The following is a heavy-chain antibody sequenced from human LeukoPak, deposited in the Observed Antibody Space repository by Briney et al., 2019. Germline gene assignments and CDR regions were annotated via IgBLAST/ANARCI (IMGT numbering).Heavy chain of an antibody. D-gene: IGHD3-3*01. CDR2: IYYSGST. J-gene: IGHJ4*02. V-gene: IGHV4-30-4*01. CDR1: GGSISSGDYY. CDR3: TRAYWIGFHFDS. Sequence: ASETLSLTCTVSGGSISSGDYYWSWIRQPPGKGLEWIGYIYYSGSTYYNPSLKSRITMSVDMSANQFSLRLTSVSAADTAVYYCTRAYWIGFHFDSWGQGILVSVSS.